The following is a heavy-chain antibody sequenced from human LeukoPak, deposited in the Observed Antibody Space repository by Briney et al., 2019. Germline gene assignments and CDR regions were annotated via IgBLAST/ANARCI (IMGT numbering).Heavy chain of an antibody. J-gene: IGHJ1*01. V-gene: IGHV1-69*05. CDR2: IIPIFGTA. Sequence: LVQSGAVVKKPRSLVKVSCKASGGTFSSYAISWVRQAPGQGLEWMGGIIPIFGTANYAQKFLGRVTISTDESTSTAYMELSSLRSEDTAVYYCARDPVRGWPSAEYFQHWGQGTLVTVSS. D-gene: IGHD6-19*01. CDR1: GGTFSSYA. CDR3: ARDPVRGWPSAEYFQH.